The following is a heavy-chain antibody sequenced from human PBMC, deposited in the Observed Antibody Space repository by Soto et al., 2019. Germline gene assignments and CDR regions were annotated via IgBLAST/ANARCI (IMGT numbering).Heavy chain of an antibody. D-gene: IGHD3-9*01. CDR3: ARDRYDILTGYYYGMDV. J-gene: IGHJ6*02. V-gene: IGHV4-30-2*01. CDR2: IYHSGST. CDR1: GGSISSGGYS. Sequence: SETLSLTCAGSGGSISSGGYSWRWIRQPPGKGLEWIGYIYHSGSTYYNPSLKSRVTISVDRSKNQFSLKLSSVTAADTAMYYYARDRYDILTGYYYGMDVWGQGTTVTVSS.